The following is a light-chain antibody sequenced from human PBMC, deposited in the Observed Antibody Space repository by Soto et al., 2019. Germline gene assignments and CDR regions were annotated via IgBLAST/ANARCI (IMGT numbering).Light chain of an antibody. CDR3: QQYDGYSGRT. Sequence: IQMTQSPSTLSASVGDRVTITCRASQSISSWLAWYQQKPGKAPKLLIYQASTLDSGVPSRFSGTGSGTEFTLTISGLQPDDFATYYCQQYDGYSGRTFGQGTKVEIK. CDR1: QSISSW. CDR2: QAS. V-gene: IGKV1-5*03. J-gene: IGKJ1*01.